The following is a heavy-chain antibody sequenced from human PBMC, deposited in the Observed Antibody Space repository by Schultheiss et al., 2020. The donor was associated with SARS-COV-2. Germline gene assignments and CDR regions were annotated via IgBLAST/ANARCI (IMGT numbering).Heavy chain of an antibody. CDR1: GLTFSQYV. D-gene: IGHD1-14*01. Sequence: GGSLRLSCAVSGLTFSQYVLHWVRQALGEGLEWVSGISWNNGSIGYADSVKGRFTISRDNAKNSLYLQMKSLRAEDTALYYCAKDRPGLPEYFQHWGQGTLVTVSS. V-gene: IGHV3-9*01. J-gene: IGHJ1*01. CDR3: AKDRPGLPEYFQH. CDR2: ISWNNGSI.